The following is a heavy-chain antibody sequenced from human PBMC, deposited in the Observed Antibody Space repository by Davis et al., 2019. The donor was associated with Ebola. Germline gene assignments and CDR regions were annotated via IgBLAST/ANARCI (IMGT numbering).Heavy chain of an antibody. CDR3: ARQPPGNFWSGYQNNWFDP. J-gene: IGHJ5*02. CDR1: GGSISSSSYY. D-gene: IGHD3-3*01. CDR2: IYYSGST. Sequence: SETLSLTCTVSGGSISSSSYYWGWIRQPPGKGLEWIRSIYYSGSTYYNPSLKSRVTISVDTSKNQFSLKLSSVTAADTAVYYCARQPPGNFWSGYQNNWFDPWGQGTLVTVSS. V-gene: IGHV4-39*01.